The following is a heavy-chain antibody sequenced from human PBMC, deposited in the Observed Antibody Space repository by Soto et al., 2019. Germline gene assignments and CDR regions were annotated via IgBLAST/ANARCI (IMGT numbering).Heavy chain of an antibody. V-gene: IGHV3-30-3*01. Sequence: GGSMRLSCEASGFTFTNHPMNWVRQAPGKGLEWVASTSYDGAKQDYAESVRGRFPISRDLYKNTLYLQMNGLRPEDTAVYYCARELVRWGKTFDYWGQGTLVTVSS. CDR1: GFTFTNHP. CDR3: ARELVRWGKTFDY. D-gene: IGHD2-8*02. J-gene: IGHJ4*02. CDR2: TSYDGAKQ.